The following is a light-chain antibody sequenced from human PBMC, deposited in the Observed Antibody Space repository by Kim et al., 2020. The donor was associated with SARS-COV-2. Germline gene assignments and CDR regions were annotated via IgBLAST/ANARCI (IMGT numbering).Light chain of an antibody. CDR1: HGISNY. Sequence: ASGGDRVTITCRASHGISNYLAWYQQKPGKVPKLLIYAASTLQSGVPSRFSGSGSGTDFTLTISSLQPEDVATYYCQKYNSAPLTFGGGTKVAIK. CDR2: AAS. V-gene: IGKV1-27*01. J-gene: IGKJ4*01. CDR3: QKYNSAPLT.